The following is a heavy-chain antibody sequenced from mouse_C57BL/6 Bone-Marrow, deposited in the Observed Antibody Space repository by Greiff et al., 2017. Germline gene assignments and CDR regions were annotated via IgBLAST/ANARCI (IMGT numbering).Heavy chain of an antibody. J-gene: IGHJ4*01. CDR3: ARDGYYFLDYAMDY. Sequence: VQLQQSGAELARPGASVKLSCKASGYTFTSYGISWVKQRTGQGLEWIGEIYPRSGNTYYNEKFKGKATLTADKSSSTAYMQLRRLTSEDSAVYFCARDGYYFLDYAMDYWGQGTTVTVSS. D-gene: IGHD2-3*01. V-gene: IGHV1-81*01. CDR1: GYTFTSYG. CDR2: IYPRSGNT.